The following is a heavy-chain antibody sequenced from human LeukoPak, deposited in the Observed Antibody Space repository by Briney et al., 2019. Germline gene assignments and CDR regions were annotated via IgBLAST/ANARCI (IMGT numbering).Heavy chain of an antibody. D-gene: IGHD4-11*01. CDR3: ANQAYSQFDY. V-gene: IGHV3-23*01. Sequence: GGSLRLSCAASGFTFSSYAMSWVRQAPGKGLEWVSTISGSGGSTDYADSVKGRFTISRDNAKRSLYLQMNSLRAEDTAVYYCANQAYSQFDYWGQGTLVTVSS. J-gene: IGHJ4*02. CDR2: ISGSGGST. CDR1: GFTFSSYA.